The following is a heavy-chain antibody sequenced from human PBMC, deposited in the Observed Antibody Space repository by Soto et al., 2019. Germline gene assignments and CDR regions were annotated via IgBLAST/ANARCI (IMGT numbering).Heavy chain of an antibody. CDR3: ARALPVAKGGFDP. V-gene: IGHV3-53*01. CDR1: GFTVSNTY. CDR2: IYTAGGT. J-gene: IGHJ5*02. D-gene: IGHD2-2*01. Sequence: GGSLRLSCAASGFTVSNTYMTWVRQPPGKGLECVSVIYTAGGTNYADSVKGRFIISRDNSKNTLYLQMNSQRAEDTAVYYCARALPVAKGGFDPWGQGTLVTVSS.